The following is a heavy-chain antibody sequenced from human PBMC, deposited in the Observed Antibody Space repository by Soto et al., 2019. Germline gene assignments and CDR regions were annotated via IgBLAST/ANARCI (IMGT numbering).Heavy chain of an antibody. CDR1: GFTFDDYA. Sequence: EVQLVESGGGLVQPGRSLRLSCAASGFTFDDYAMHWVRQAPGKGLEWVSGISWNSGSIGYADSVKGRFTISRDNAKNSLYLQMNSLRAEDTALYYCAKDAITLVRGVISSYGMDVWGPGTTVTVSS. V-gene: IGHV3-9*01. J-gene: IGHJ6*02. D-gene: IGHD3-10*01. CDR3: AKDAITLVRGVISSYGMDV. CDR2: ISWNSGSI.